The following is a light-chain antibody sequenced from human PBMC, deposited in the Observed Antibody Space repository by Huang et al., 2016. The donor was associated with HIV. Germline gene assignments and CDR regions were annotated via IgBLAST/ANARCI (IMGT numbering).Light chain of an antibody. J-gene: IGKJ3*01. CDR1: QSVNNY. CDR2: DAS. V-gene: IGKV3-11*01. CDR3: QQYGSSRIFT. Sequence: EIVLTQSPATLSLSPGERATLSCRASQSVNNYLAWYQQKPGQAPRLLIYDASNRATGIPARFSGGGSATDFTLTISSLEPEDFAVYYCQQYGSSRIFTFGPGTKVDIK.